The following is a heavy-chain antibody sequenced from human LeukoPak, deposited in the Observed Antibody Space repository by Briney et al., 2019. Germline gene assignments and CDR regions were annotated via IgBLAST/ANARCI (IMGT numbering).Heavy chain of an antibody. CDR2: ISWNSGSI. D-gene: IGHD5-18*01. CDR3: AKGAGYSYGYVPYYFDY. Sequence: GGSLRLSCAVSGFTFDDYAMHWVRQAPGKGLEWVSGISWNSGSIGYAGSVKGRFTISRDNAKNSLYLQMNSLRAEDMALYYCAKGAGYSYGYVPYYFDYWGQGTLVTVSS. V-gene: IGHV3-9*03. J-gene: IGHJ4*02. CDR1: GFTFDDYA.